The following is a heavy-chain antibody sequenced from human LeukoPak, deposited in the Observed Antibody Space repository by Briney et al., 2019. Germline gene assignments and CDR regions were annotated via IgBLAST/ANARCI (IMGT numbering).Heavy chain of an antibody. CDR3: ARRNTAVDY. CDR2: INPSGGST. V-gene: IGHV1-46*01. CDR1: GYTFSSYL. J-gene: IGHJ4*02. D-gene: IGHD5-18*01. Sequence: ASVKVCCKASGYTFSSYLMHWVRQAPGQGLEWMGIINPSGGSTSYAQKFQGRVTMTRDTSTSTVYMELSSLRSEDTAVYYCARRNTAVDYWGQGTLVTVSS.